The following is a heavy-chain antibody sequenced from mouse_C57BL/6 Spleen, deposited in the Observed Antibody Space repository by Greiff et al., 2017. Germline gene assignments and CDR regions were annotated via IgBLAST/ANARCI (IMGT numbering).Heavy chain of an antibody. CDR2: IYPGSGNT. CDR1: GYTFTDYY. CDR3: ARSTISGTDY. J-gene: IGHJ2*01. Sequence: QVQLKESGAELVRPGASVKLSCKASGYTFTDYYINWVKQRPGQGLEWIARIYPGSGNTYYNEKFKGKATLTAEKSSSTAYMQLSSLTSEDSAVYFCARSTISGTDYWGQGTTLTVSS. D-gene: IGHD1-1*01. V-gene: IGHV1-76*01.